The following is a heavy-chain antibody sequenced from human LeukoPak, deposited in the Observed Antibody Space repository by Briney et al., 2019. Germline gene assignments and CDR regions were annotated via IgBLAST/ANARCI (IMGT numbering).Heavy chain of an antibody. CDR3: ARGLIVGAVDY. D-gene: IGHD1-26*01. V-gene: IGHV4-59*01. J-gene: IGHJ4*02. CDR1: GDSISSYY. CDR2: IYYSGST. Sequence: PSETLSLTCTVSGDSISSYYWSWIRQPPGKGLEWIGYIYYSGSTNYNPSLKSRVTISVDTSKNQFSLKLSSVTAADTAVYYCARGLIVGAVDYWGQGTLVTVSS.